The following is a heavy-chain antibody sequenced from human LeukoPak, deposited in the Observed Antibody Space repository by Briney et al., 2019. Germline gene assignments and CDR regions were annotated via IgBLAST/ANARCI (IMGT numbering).Heavy chain of an antibody. CDR3: ASRSGYRSSEKDQFDY. J-gene: IGHJ4*02. CDR1: GGTFSSYA. Sequence: SVKVSCKASGGTFSSYAISWVRQAPGQGLEWMGGIIPIFGTANYAQKFQGRVTITTDESTSTAYMELSSLRSEDTAVYYCASRSGYRSSEKDQFDYWGQGTLVTVSS. V-gene: IGHV1-69*05. CDR2: IIPIFGTA. D-gene: IGHD3-16*02.